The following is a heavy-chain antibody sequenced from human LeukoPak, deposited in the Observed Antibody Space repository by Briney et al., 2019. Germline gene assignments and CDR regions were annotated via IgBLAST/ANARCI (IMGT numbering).Heavy chain of an antibody. J-gene: IGHJ4*02. CDR3: AREAGGYSGNYAPFGY. CDR1: GGSISSYY. Sequence: SETLSLTCTVSGGSISSYYWSWIRQPAGKGLEWIGRIHSSGSTNQNPSLKSRVTMSVDTSKNQFSLKLSSVTAADTAVYYCAREAGGYSGNYAPFGYWGQGTLVTVSS. D-gene: IGHD1-26*01. V-gene: IGHV4-4*07. CDR2: IHSSGST.